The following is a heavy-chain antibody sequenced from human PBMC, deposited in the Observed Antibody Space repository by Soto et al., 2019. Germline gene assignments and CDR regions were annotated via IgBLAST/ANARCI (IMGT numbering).Heavy chain of an antibody. CDR3: ARGVVKRSRGVIWTKGWFDP. CDR2: INHSGST. CDR1: GGSFNGYY. D-gene: IGHD3-10*01. Sequence: PSETLSLTCAVYGGSFNGYYWSWIRQPPGKGLEWTGEINHSGSTNYNPSPKSRVTISVDTSKNQFSLKLSSVTAADTAVYYCARGVVKRSRGVIWTKGWFDPWGQGTLVTVSS. V-gene: IGHV4-34*01. J-gene: IGHJ5*02.